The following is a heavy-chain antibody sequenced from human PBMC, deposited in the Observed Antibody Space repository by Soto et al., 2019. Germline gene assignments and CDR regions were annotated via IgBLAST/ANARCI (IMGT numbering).Heavy chain of an antibody. CDR3: AGGPHYYDILTGNDAFDI. J-gene: IGHJ3*02. V-gene: IGHV3-74*01. D-gene: IGHD3-9*01. CDR1: GFTFSSYW. Sequence: EVQLVESGGGLVQPGGSLRLSCAASGFTFSSYWMHWVRQAPGKGLVWVSRINSDGSSTSYADSVKGRFTISRDNAKNTLYLQMNSLRAADTAVYYCAGGPHYYDILTGNDAFDIWGQGTMVTVSS. CDR2: INSDGSST.